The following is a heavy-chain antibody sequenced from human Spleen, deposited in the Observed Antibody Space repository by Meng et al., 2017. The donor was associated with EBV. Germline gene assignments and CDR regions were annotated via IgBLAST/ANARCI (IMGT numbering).Heavy chain of an antibody. CDR2: IHTATGNP. D-gene: IGHD1-7*01. Sequence: QVQLVTSGPKLKNPGASVRISCKTSGFPFNKHGLNWVRQVPGQGPEWMGWIHTATGNPTYAQGFTGRFVFSLDTSVHTAYLQITSLKAEDTAVYYCARGTGTGWYDYWGQGTLVTVSS. CDR3: ARGTGTGWYDY. J-gene: IGHJ4*02. V-gene: IGHV7-4-1*02. CDR1: GFPFNKHG.